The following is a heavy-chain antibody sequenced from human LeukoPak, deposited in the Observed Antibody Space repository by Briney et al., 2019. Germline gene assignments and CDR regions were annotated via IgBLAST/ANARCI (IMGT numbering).Heavy chain of an antibody. Sequence: SETLSLTCTVSGVSINTYFWSWIRQPPGKGLEWIGYVYYNGITNYNPSLKSRFSISLDTSKNQFSLRLNSVTAAETAVYYCVSQLGGTTFHWGQGTLVTVSS. J-gene: IGHJ4*02. CDR1: GVSINTYF. CDR3: VSQLGGTTFH. V-gene: IGHV4-59*01. CDR2: VYYNGIT. D-gene: IGHD1/OR15-1a*01.